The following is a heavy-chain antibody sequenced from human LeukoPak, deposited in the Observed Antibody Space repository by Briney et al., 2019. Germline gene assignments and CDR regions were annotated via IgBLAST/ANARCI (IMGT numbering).Heavy chain of an antibody. CDR1: GFTFSSYS. V-gene: IGHV3-21*01. D-gene: IGHD2-2*01. Sequence: GGSLRLSCAASGFTFSSYSMNWVRQAPGKGLEWVSSISSSSSYIYYADSVKGRFTISRGNAKNSLYLQMNSLRAEDTAVYYCARALYQLLLFDYWGQGTLVTVSS. CDR2: ISSSSSYI. CDR3: ARALYQLLLFDY. J-gene: IGHJ4*02.